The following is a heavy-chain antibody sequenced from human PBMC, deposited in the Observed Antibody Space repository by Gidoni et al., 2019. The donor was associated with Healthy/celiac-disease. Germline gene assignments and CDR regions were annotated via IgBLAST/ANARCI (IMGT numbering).Heavy chain of an antibody. CDR3: AREWYYDSSWDY. J-gene: IGHJ4*02. CDR1: GGSISSGSYY. CDR2: IYTSGST. Sequence: QVQLQESGPGLVKPSQTLSLTCTVSGGSISSGSYYWSWIRQPAGKGLEWIGRIYTSGSTNYNPSLKSRVTISVDTSKNQFSLKLSSVTAADTAVYYCAREWYYDSSWDYWGQGTLVTVSS. V-gene: IGHV4-61*02. D-gene: IGHD3-22*01.